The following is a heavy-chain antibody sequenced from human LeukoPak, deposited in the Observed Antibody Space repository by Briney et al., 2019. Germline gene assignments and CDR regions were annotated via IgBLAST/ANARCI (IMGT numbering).Heavy chain of an antibody. CDR1: GGSFSGYY. V-gene: IGHV4-34*01. J-gene: IGHJ5*02. CDR2: INHSGST. D-gene: IGHD3-9*01. CDR3: ARGGGLRYFDWLPPDWFDP. Sequence: SETLSLTCAVYGGSFSGYYWSWIRQPPGKGREWIGEINHSGSTNYNPSLKSRVTISVDTSKNQFSLKLSSVTAADTAVYYCARGGGLRYFDWLPPDWFDPWGQGTLVTVSS.